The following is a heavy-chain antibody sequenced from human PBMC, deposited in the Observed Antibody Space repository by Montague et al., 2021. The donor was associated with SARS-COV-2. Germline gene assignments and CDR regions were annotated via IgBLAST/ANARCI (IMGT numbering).Heavy chain of an antibody. CDR3: ARGSGWMGDAFDI. V-gene: IGHV4-59*01. J-gene: IGHJ3*02. CDR1: GGSISSYY. CDR2: IYYSGST. D-gene: IGHD6-19*01. Sequence: SETLSLTCTVSGGSISSYYWSWIRQPPGKGLEWIGYIYYSGSTNYNPSLKRRVTISVDTSKNQFSLKLNTVAAADTAVYYCARGSGWMGDAFDIWGQGTMVTVSS.